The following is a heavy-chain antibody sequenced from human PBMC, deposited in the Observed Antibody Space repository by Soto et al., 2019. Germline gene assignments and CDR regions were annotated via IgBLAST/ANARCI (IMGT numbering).Heavy chain of an antibody. CDR1: GFTFSSYA. J-gene: IGHJ6*02. V-gene: IGHV3-23*01. CDR2: ISGSGGST. D-gene: IGHD3-10*01. Sequence: ESGGGLVPPGGSLRLSCAASGFTFSSYAMSWVRQAPGKGLEWVSAISGSGGSTYYADSVKGRFTISRDNSKNTLYLQMNSLRAEDTAVYYCAKGYYYGSGSYYEGYGMDVWGQGTTVTVSS. CDR3: AKGYYYGSGSYYEGYGMDV.